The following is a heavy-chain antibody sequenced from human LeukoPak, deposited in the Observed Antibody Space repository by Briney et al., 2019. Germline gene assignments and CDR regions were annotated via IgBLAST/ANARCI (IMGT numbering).Heavy chain of an antibody. D-gene: IGHD1-1*01. J-gene: IGHJ4*02. V-gene: IGHV1-2*02. CDR1: GYTSTDYL. CDR2: MNPNSGDT. CDR3: ASKAGNCQLRPTFDF. Sequence: ASVKVSCKVSGYTSTDYLIHWVRQVPGQGLEWMGWMNPNSGDTSYAQRFHDRVMMTRDTSVTTVYLEVTSLNSDDTAVYSGASKAGNCQLRPTFDFWGQGTLVIVSS.